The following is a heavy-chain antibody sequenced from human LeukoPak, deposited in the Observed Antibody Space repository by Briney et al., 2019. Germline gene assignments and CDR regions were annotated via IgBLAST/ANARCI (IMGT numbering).Heavy chain of an antibody. CDR1: GYKFNSYA. V-gene: IGHV3-74*01. CDR2: INSDGSST. CDR3: ARDDYGVLD. Sequence: PGGSLRLSCAASGYKFNSYAMVWVRQAPGKGLEWVSRINSDGSSTSYADSVKGRFTISRDNAKNTLYLQMNSLRAEDTAVYYCARDDYGVLDWGQGTLVTVSS. J-gene: IGHJ4*02. D-gene: IGHD4-17*01.